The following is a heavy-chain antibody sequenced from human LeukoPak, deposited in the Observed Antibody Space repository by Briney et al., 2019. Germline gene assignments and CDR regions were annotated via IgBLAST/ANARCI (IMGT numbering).Heavy chain of an antibody. CDR2: IGTAGDT. D-gene: IGHD3-22*01. CDR3: YSMIVVTIRLINDY. Sequence: GGSLRLSCAASGFTFSSYDMHWVRQATGKGLEWVSAIGTAGDTYYPGSVKGRFTISRENAKNSLYLQMNSLRAGDTAVYYCYSMIVVTIRLINDYWGQGTLVTVSS. CDR1: GFTFSSYD. V-gene: IGHV3-13*04. J-gene: IGHJ4*02.